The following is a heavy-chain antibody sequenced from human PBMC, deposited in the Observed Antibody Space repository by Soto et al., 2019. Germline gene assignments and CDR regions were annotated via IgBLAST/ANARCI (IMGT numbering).Heavy chain of an antibody. D-gene: IGHD2-8*01. CDR1: GFTFSSYS. V-gene: IGHV3-48*01. CDR2: ISSSSSTI. J-gene: IGHJ4*02. Sequence: EVQLVESGGGLVQPGGSLRLSCAASGFTFSSYSMNWVRQAPGKGLEWVSYISSSSSTIYYADSVKGRFTISRDNAKNSLDLQMNSLIAEDTAVYYGAGGGRGLYLTVYWGQGTLVTVSS. CDR3: AGGGRGLYLTVY.